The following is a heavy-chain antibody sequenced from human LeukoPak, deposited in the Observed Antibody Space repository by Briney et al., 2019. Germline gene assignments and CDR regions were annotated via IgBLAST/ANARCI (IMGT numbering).Heavy chain of an antibody. CDR1: GYTFTSYY. J-gene: IGHJ5*02. CDR2: INPSGCST. D-gene: IGHD3-10*01. V-gene: IGHV1-46*01. Sequence: ASVNVSFKASGYTFTSYYMHGVRQAPGQGLDWMGIINPSGCSTSYAQKFQGRLTMTRDMSTSTVYMELSSLRSEATAVYYCARGKLWFGELLLWFDPWGQGTLVTVSS. CDR3: ARGKLWFGELLLWFDP.